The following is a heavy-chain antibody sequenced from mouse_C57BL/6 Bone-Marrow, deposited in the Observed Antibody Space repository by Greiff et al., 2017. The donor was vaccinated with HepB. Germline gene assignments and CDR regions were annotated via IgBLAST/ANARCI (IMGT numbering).Heavy chain of an antibody. J-gene: IGHJ4*01. CDR1: GFNIKDYY. V-gene: IGHV1-58*01. D-gene: IGHD2-1*01. CDR2: IYIGNGYT. Sequence: VQLQQSGAELVRPGASVKLSCTASGFNIKDYYMHWVKQRPEQGLEWIGYIYIGNGYTEYNEKFKGKATLTSDTSSSTAYMQLSSLTSEDSAIYFCARSGIYYGNSYAMDYWGQGTSVTVSS. CDR3: ARSGIYYGNSYAMDY.